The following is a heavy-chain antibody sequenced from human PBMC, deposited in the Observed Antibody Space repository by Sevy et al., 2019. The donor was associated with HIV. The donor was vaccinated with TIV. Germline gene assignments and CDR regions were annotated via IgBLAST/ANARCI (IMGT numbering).Heavy chain of an antibody. D-gene: IGHD1-20*01. V-gene: IGHV1-2*06. CDR2: INPNSGVT. CDR3: VREDNNAPRTLLSFDI. CDR1: GYMFSDYN. J-gene: IGHJ3*02. Sequence: ASVKVSCKATGYMFSDYNMHWVRQAPGQGLEWMALINPNSGVTIYAQKFRGRVSLTRDTSMSTAYMELSALTSDDTAVYYCVREDNNAPRTLLSFDIWGQGTMATVSS.